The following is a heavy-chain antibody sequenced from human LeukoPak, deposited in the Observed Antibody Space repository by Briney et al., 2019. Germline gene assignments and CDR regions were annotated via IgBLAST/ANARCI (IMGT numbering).Heavy chain of an antibody. CDR1: GGTFSSYA. J-gene: IGHJ4*02. CDR2: IIPIFGTA. Sequence: SVKVSCKASGGTFSSYAISWVRQAPGQGLEWMGGIIPIFGTANYAQKFQGRVTITADESTSTAYMELSSLRSEDTAVYYCARQLGIKAVPLDYWGQGTLVTVSS. CDR3: ARQLGIKAVPLDY. D-gene: IGHD7-27*01. V-gene: IGHV1-69*13.